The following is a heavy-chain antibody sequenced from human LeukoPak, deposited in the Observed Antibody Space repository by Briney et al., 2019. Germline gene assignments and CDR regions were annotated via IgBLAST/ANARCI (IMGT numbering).Heavy chain of an antibody. CDR3: GRRDSSSGAFDI. Sequence: GESLKISCKGSGYSFTNYWIGWVRQMPGKGLESMGLIFPDDSDTRYSPSFHGQVTISADKSINTAYLQWSSLKASDTAMYYCGRRDSSSGAFDIWGQGTMVTVSS. J-gene: IGHJ3*02. CDR1: GYSFTNYW. D-gene: IGHD5-12*01. V-gene: IGHV5-51*01. CDR2: IFPDDSDT.